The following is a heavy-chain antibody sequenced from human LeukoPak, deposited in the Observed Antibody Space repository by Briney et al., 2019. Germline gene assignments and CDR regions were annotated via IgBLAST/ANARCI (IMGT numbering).Heavy chain of an antibody. J-gene: IGHJ4*02. V-gene: IGHV3-15*01. CDR1: GFTFSNAW. CDR3: TTDPRNGYYFDY. CDR2: IKSKADGGTT. Sequence: SGGSLRLSCAASGFTFSNAWMSWVRQAPGKGLEWIGRIKSKADGGTTGYAAPVKGRFTISRDDSTDTLYLQFDSLKTEDTAIYYCTTDPRNGYYFDYWGQGTLVTVSS. D-gene: IGHD1-1*01.